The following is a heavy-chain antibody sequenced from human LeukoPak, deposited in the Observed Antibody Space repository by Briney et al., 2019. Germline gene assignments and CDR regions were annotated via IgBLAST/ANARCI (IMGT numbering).Heavy chain of an antibody. CDR2: INPNSGGT. D-gene: IGHD3-22*01. V-gene: IGHV1-2*02. CDR3: ARVWVYYYDSSGYSFDAFDI. J-gene: IGHJ3*02. CDR1: GYTFTGYY. Sequence: ASVKVSCKASGYTFTGYYMHWVRQAPGQGLEWMGWINPNSGGTNYAQKFQGRVTMTRDTSISTAYMELSRLRSDDTAVYYCARVWVYYYDSSGYSFDAFDIWGQGTMVTVPS.